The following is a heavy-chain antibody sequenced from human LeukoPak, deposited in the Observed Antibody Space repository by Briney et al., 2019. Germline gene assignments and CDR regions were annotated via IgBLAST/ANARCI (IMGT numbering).Heavy chain of an antibody. CDR2: IYSGGNT. CDR1: GFTVSSNY. D-gene: IGHD6-13*01. V-gene: IGHV3-53*01. CDR3: AKDGGQQLLFPGMDY. Sequence: GGSLRLSCAASGFTVSSNYMSWVRQAPGKGLEWVSVIYSGGNTYYADSAKGRFTISRDNSKNTLYLQMNSLRAEDTAVYYCAKDGGQQLLFPGMDYWGQGTLVTVSS. J-gene: IGHJ4*02.